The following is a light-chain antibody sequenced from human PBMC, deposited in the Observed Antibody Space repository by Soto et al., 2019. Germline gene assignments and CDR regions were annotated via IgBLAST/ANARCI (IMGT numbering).Light chain of an antibody. CDR3: QQYTNWPSWT. J-gene: IGKJ1*01. CDR2: GAS. CDR1: QNINTY. Sequence: EKVMTQSPATLSMSPGERATLSCRASQNINTYLAWYQQKPGQAPRLLIYGASTRATGIPARFSGSGSGTEFTLTISSLQSVDFAVYYCQQYTNWPSWTFGQGTKVEIK. V-gene: IGKV3-15*01.